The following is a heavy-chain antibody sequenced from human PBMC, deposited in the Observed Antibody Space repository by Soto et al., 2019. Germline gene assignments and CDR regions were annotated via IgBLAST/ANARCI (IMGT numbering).Heavy chain of an antibody. CDR1: GFTFSSYA. D-gene: IGHD3-22*01. CDR3: ANYDSSGSFDY. Sequence: GGSLSLSCAASGFTFSSYAMSWVRQAPGKGLEWVSAISGSGGSTYYADSVKGRFTISRDNSKNTLYLQMNSLRAEDTAVYYCANYDSSGSFDYWGQGTLVTVSS. V-gene: IGHV3-23*01. CDR2: ISGSGGST. J-gene: IGHJ4*02.